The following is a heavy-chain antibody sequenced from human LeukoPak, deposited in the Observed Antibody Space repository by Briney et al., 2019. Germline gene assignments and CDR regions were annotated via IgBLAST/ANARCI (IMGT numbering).Heavy chain of an antibody. CDR3: AREVGYYDSSGYYFCRAFDI. CDR2: IYTSGST. CDR1: GGSISSYY. Sequence: SETLSLTCTVSGGSISSYYWSWIRQPAGKGLEWIGRIYTSGSTSYNPSLKSRVTMSVDTSKNQFSLKLSSVTAADTAVYYCAREVGYYDSSGYYFCRAFDIWGQGTMVTVSS. V-gene: IGHV4-4*07. D-gene: IGHD3-22*01. J-gene: IGHJ3*02.